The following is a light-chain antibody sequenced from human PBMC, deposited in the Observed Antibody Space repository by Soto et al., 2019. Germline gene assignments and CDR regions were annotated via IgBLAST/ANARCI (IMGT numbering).Light chain of an antibody. J-gene: IGLJ3*02. CDR3: AAWDDTLNGHGV. Sequence: QSVLTQPTSASGTPGQRVTISCSGSSSNIGSNAVSWYQKLPGTAPKLLMYSDNQRPSWVPDRFSGSKSGASASLAISGLQSEDEADYYCAAWDDTLNGHGVFGGGTKLTVL. CDR2: SDN. CDR1: SSNIGSNA. V-gene: IGLV1-44*01.